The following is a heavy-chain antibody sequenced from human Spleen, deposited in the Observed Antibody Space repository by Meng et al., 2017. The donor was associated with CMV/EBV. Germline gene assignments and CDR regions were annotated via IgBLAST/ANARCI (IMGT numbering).Heavy chain of an antibody. Sequence: GSLRLSCTVSGGSISSYYWSWIRQPPGKGLEWIGYIYYSGSTNYNPSLKSRVTISVDTSKNQFSLKLSSVTAADTAVYYCASGYCSSTSCSYGMDVWGQGTTVTVSS. CDR3: ASGYCSSTSCSYGMDV. CDR2: IYYSGST. V-gene: IGHV4-59*12. CDR1: GGSISSYY. D-gene: IGHD2-2*01. J-gene: IGHJ6*02.